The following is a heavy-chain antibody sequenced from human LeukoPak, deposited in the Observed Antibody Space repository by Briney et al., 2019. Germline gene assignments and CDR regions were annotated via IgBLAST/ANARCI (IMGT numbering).Heavy chain of an antibody. CDR3: ARGGNCSGGSCYYPHFDY. D-gene: IGHD2-15*01. J-gene: IGHJ4*02. Sequence: PSETLSLTCTVSGGSISSYYWSLIRQPPGKGLEWIVYIFSSGSTNYNPSLKSRVTISLDTSKNQFSLKLSSVTAADTAVYFCARGGNCSGGSCYYPHFDYWGQGTLVTVSS. V-gene: IGHV4-59*01. CDR2: IFSSGST. CDR1: GGSISSYY.